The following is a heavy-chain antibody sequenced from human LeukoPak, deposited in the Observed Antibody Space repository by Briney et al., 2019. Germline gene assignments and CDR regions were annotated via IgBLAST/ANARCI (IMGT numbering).Heavy chain of an antibody. CDR3: ARPSRPYRSSEYFQH. D-gene: IGHD6-13*01. J-gene: IGHJ1*01. CDR1: GFTFSSYA. V-gene: IGHV3-23*01. Sequence: GGSLRLSCGASGFTFSSYAMSWVRQGPWKGLEWVSVIRGSGGSTYYADSVKGRFIISRDNSKNAVYLQMNSLRAEDTAVYYCARPSRPYRSSEYFQHWGQGTLVIVSS. CDR2: IRGSGGST.